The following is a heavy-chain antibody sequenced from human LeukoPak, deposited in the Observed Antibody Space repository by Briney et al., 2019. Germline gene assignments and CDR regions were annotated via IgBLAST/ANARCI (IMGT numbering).Heavy chain of an antibody. J-gene: IGHJ4*02. CDR2: MYYSENT. D-gene: IGHD7-27*01. Sequence: SETLSLTRTVSGRSIGSSPYYWVWIRQPPGKGLEWIGSMYYSENTYYKPSLKNRVTISVDTSKNQFSLKLRSVTAADTAVYYCASHSPGTGAHYFDYWGQGTLVTVSS. CDR1: GRSIGSSPYY. V-gene: IGHV4-39*01. CDR3: ASHSPGTGAHYFDY.